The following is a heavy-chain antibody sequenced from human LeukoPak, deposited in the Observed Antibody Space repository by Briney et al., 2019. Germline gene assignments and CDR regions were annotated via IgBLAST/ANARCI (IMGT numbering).Heavy chain of an antibody. CDR1: GGTFSSYA. CDR2: IIPIFGTA. Sequence: ASVKVSCKASGGTFSSYAISWVRQAPGQGLEWTGGIIPIFGTANYAQKFQGRVTITTDESTSTAYMELSSLRSEDTAVYYCARHRQQLVRWLGWFDPWGQGTLVTVSS. CDR3: ARHRQQLVRWLGWFDP. J-gene: IGHJ5*02. V-gene: IGHV1-69*05. D-gene: IGHD6-13*01.